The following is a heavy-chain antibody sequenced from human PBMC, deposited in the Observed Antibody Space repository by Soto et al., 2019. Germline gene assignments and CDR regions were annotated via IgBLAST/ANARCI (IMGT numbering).Heavy chain of an antibody. D-gene: IGHD6-13*01. V-gene: IGHV4-59*08. CDR2: IYYSGST. Sequence: SETLSLPCTVSGGSISSYYRSLIRQPPGKGLEWIGYIYYSGSTNYNPSLKSRVTISVDTSKNQFSLKLSSVTAADTAVYYCARQIPGIDTPLDYWGQGTLVTVS. J-gene: IGHJ4*02. CDR1: GGSISSYY. CDR3: ARQIPGIDTPLDY.